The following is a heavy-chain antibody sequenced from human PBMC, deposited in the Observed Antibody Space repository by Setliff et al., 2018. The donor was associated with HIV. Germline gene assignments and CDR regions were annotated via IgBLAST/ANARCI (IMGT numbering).Heavy chain of an antibody. J-gene: IGHJ4*02. D-gene: IGHD5-12*01. CDR1: GYTVTELS. CDR3: ATRIRDGHRGYGYFDF. CDR2: FDPEDNKI. Sequence: ASVKVSCKVSGYTVTELSINWVRQAPVKGPEWMGGFDPEDNKIVYAQKFQCRVTTTEDTSTDTAYMELSSLRPEDTAVYYCATRIRDGHRGYGYFDFWGQGTLVTVSS. V-gene: IGHV1-24*01.